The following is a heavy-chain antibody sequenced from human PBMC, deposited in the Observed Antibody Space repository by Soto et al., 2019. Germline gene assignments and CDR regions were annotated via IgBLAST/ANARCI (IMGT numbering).Heavy chain of an antibody. Sequence: SLRLSCAASGFTFSSYAMHWVRQAPGKGLEWVAVISYDGSNKYYADSVKGRFTISRDNYKNTLYLQMNSLRAEDTAVYYCARDRGIAAGRGWLDPWGPGSLVRVS. V-gene: IGHV3-30-3*01. CDR3: ARDRGIAAGRGWLDP. J-gene: IGHJ5*02. CDR2: ISYDGSNK. D-gene: IGHD6-6*01. CDR1: GFTFSSYA.